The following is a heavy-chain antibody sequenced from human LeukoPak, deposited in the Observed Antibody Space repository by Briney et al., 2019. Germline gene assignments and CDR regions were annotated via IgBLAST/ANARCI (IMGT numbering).Heavy chain of an antibody. Sequence: GGSLRLSCAASGFTFDDYGMSWVRQAPGKGLEWVSSINWNGGSTGCADSVKGRFTISRDNAKNSLYLQMNSLRAEDTAVYYCAINGDYVPFDYWGQGTLVTVSS. J-gene: IGHJ4*02. CDR3: AINGDYVPFDY. D-gene: IGHD4-17*01. V-gene: IGHV3-20*04. CDR1: GFTFDDYG. CDR2: INWNGGST.